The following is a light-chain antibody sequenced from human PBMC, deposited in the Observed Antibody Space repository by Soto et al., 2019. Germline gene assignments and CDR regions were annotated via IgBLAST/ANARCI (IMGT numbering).Light chain of an antibody. CDR3: QHRSNWPWT. J-gene: IGKJ1*01. CDR2: DAS. Sequence: EIVLTQSPVTLSLSPGERATLSCRASQSVSAYLAWFQQKAGQPPRLPIYDASDRASGVPPRFSGSGSGTDFTLTITGLEPEDSAVYYCQHRSNWPWTFGQGTKVEV. CDR1: QSVSAY. V-gene: IGKV3-11*01.